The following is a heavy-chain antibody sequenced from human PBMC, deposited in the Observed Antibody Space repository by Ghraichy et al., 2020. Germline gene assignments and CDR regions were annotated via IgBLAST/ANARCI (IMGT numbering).Heavy chain of an antibody. CDR3: ATLYGSGYCSSTSCYPL. D-gene: IGHD2-2*01. CDR1: GFTFSSYA. V-gene: IGHV3-23*01. J-gene: IGHJ4*02. Sequence: GESLNISCAASGFTFSSYAMSWVRQAPGKGLEWVSAISGSGGSTYYADSVKGRFTISRDNSKNTLYLQMNSLRAEDTAVYYCATLYGSGYCSSTSCYPLWGQGTLVTVSS. CDR2: ISGSGGST.